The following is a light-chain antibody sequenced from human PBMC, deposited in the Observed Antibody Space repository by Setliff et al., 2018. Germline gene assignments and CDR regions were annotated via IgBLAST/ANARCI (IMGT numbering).Light chain of an antibody. J-gene: IGLJ2*01. CDR3: LSYTSKTTHAL. CDR1: SSDVGGYNY. CDR2: DVT. Sequence: QSALTQPAAVSGSPGQSIAISCAGTSSDVGGYNYVSWYQQHPGKAPKLIIYDVTKRPSGVSDRFSGSKSGNTASLTISGLQAEDEAYYYCLSYTSKTTHALFAGGTKVTVL. V-gene: IGLV2-14*03.